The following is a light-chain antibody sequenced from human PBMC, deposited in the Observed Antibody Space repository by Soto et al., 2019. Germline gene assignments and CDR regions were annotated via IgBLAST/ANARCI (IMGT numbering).Light chain of an antibody. V-gene: IGLV2-14*01. Sequence: QSALTQPASVSGSPGQSITISCTGTSNDVGGYNYVSWYQQHPGTAPKLIISDVTKRPSGVSNRFSGSKSGNTASLTISGLQAEDEADYYCSSYLSGSTLVFGGGPQLTVL. J-gene: IGLJ2*01. CDR2: DVT. CDR1: SNDVGGYNY. CDR3: SSYLSGSTLV.